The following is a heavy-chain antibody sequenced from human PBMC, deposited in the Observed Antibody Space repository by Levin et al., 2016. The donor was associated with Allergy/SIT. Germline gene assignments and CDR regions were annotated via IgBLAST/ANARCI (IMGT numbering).Heavy chain of an antibody. D-gene: IGHD2-15*01. J-gene: IGHJ4*02. V-gene: IGHV4-59*01. CDR3: ARSIYCSGNSCFSTYFDY. CDR1: GGSISSYY. Sequence: SETLSLTCTVSGGSISSYYWSWIRQPPGKGLEWIGYIYYSGNTNYNPSLKSRVTMSVDTSKNQFSLKLSSVTAADTAVYYCARSIYCSGNSCFSTYFDYWGQGTLVTVSS. CDR2: IYYSGNT.